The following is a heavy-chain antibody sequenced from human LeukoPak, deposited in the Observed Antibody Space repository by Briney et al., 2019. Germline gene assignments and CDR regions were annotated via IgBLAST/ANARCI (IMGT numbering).Heavy chain of an antibody. D-gene: IGHD3-16*02. CDR2: IYHSGST. CDR3: ARSPRGGLGELSTDYFDY. Sequence: PSETLSLTCAVSGGSISSSNWWSWVRQPPGKGLEWIGEIYHSGSTNYNPSLKSRVTISVDTSKNQFSLKLSSVTAADTAVYYCARSPRGGLGELSTDYFDYWGQGTLVTVSS. V-gene: IGHV4-4*02. J-gene: IGHJ4*02. CDR1: GGSISSSNW.